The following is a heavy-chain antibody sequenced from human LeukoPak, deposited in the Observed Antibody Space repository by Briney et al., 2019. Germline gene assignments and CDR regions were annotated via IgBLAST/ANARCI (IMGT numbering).Heavy chain of an antibody. CDR3: ARDPKWGSHPFDY. J-gene: IGHJ4*02. Sequence: SVKVSCKASGGTFSSYAISWVRQAPGQGLEWMGRIIPIPGIANYAQKFQGRVTITADKSTSTAYMELSSLRSEDTAVYYCARDPKWGSHPFDYWGQGTLVTVSS. V-gene: IGHV1-69*04. D-gene: IGHD7-27*01. CDR1: GGTFSSYA. CDR2: IIPIPGIA.